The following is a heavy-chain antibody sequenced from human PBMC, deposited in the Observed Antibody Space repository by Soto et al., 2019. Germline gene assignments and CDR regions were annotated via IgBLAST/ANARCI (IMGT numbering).Heavy chain of an antibody. J-gene: IGHJ5*02. CDR2: INSDGSST. Sequence: GGSLRLSCAASGFTFSSYWMHWVRQAPGKGLVWVSRINSDGSSTSYADSVKGRFTISRDNAKNTLYLQMNSLRAEDTAVYYCANSKYSSSVFWFDPWGQGTLVTVSS. D-gene: IGHD6-6*01. V-gene: IGHV3-74*01. CDR3: ANSKYSSSVFWFDP. CDR1: GFTFSSYW.